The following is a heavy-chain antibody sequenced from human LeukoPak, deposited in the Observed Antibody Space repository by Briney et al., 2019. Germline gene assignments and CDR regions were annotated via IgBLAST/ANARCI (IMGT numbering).Heavy chain of an antibody. CDR2: ISSSSSYI. CDR3: AKNDYYGSGSYYY. CDR1: GFTFSSYS. J-gene: IGHJ4*02. Sequence: GGSLRLSCAASGFTFSSYSMNWVRQAPGKGLEWVSSISSSSSYISYADSVKGRFTISRDNAKNSLYLQMNSLRAEDTAVYYCAKNDYYGSGSYYYWGQGTLVTVSS. D-gene: IGHD3-10*01. V-gene: IGHV3-21*04.